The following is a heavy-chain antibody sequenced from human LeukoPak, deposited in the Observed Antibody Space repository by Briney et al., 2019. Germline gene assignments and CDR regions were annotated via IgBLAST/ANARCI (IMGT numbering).Heavy chain of an antibody. Sequence: GSLRLSCAASGFTFSSYAMSWVRQAPGKGLEWVSAISGSGGSAYYADSVKGRLTISRDNSKNTLYLQMNSLRAEDTAVYYCAKDWDVDTAMVTVGWYFDLWGRGTLVTVSS. D-gene: IGHD5-18*01. CDR1: GFTFSSYA. V-gene: IGHV3-23*01. CDR3: AKDWDVDTAMVTVGWYFDL. J-gene: IGHJ2*01. CDR2: ISGSGGSA.